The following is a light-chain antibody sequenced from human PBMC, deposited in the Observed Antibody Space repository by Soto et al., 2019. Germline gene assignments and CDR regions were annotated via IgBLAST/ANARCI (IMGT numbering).Light chain of an antibody. J-gene: IGKJ4*01. CDR2: DAS. CDR3: QQYTNWVT. CDR1: QTIRTT. Sequence: EIVMTQSPVTLSLSPGETATLSCRASQTIRTTLAWYPQKAGQAPRLLIYDASTRATGIPARFSGSGSGTEFTLPNSSLQSEDFAVYYCQQYTNWVTFGGGTQVEIE. V-gene: IGKV3-15*01.